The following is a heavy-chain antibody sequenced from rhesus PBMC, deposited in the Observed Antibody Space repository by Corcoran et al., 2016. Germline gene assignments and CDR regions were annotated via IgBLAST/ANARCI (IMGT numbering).Heavy chain of an antibody. J-gene: IGHJ4*01. CDR1: GFSLSTSGMG. V-gene: IGHV2-1*01. Sequence: QVTLKESGPALVKPTQTLTLTCTFSGFSLSTSGMGVGWIRQPSRKTLEWLAHIYWNDDKYYSTSLKSRLTISKDTSKNQVVLTMTNMDPVDTATYYCARSGYEDDYGYYGLDYWGQGVLVTVSS. CDR2: IYWNDDK. CDR3: ARSGYEDDYGYYGLDY. D-gene: IGHD3-9*01.